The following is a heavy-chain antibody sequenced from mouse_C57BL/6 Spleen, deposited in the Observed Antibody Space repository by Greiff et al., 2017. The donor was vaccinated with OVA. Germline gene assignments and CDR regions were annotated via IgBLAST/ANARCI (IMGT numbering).Heavy chain of an antibody. CDR2: LYPGDGGT. CDR1: GYAFSSSW. CDR3: ARGDYYDGFGY. D-gene: IGHD2-4*01. Sequence: QVPLQQSGAELVKPGASVKLSCKASGYAFSSSWMNWVKQRPGQGLAWIGRLYPGDGGTNYNATFKCKATLTADKSSSTAYMQLSSLTTEDSAVYCCARGDYYDGFGYWGQGTTLTVSA. J-gene: IGHJ2*01. V-gene: IGHV1-82*01.